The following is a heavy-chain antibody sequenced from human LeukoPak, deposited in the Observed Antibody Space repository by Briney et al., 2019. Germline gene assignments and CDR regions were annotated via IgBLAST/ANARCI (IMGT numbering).Heavy chain of an antibody. CDR2: IYYSGST. CDR1: GGSISSSSYS. Sequence: SETLSLTCTVSGGSISSSSYSWGWIRQPPGKGLEWIGSIYYSGSTYYNPSLKSRVTISVDTSKNQFSLKLSSVTAADTAVYYCARDCSSTSCSPYAFDIWGQGTMVTVSS. D-gene: IGHD2-2*01. V-gene: IGHV4-39*07. CDR3: ARDCSSTSCSPYAFDI. J-gene: IGHJ3*02.